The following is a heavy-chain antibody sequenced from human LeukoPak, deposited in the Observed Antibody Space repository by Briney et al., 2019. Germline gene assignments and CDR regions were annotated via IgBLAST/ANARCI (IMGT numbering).Heavy chain of an antibody. V-gene: IGHV3-74*01. D-gene: IGHD1-26*01. CDR2: INGDRSTT. Sequence: PGGSLRLSCAASGFTFSSYWMHWVRQAPRKGLVWVSRINGDRSTTSYADSVKGRFTISRDNAKNTLYLQMNSMRVEETAVYYCARSRSSGFDSWGQGTLVTVSS. CDR1: GFTFSSYW. J-gene: IGHJ4*02. CDR3: ARSRSSGFDS.